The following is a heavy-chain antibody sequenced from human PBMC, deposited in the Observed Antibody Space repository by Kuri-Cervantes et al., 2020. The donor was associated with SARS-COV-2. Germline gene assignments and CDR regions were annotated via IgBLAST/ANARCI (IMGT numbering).Heavy chain of an antibody. Sequence: ESLKISCIASGFLFSSYEMNWVRQAPGKGLEWIGSIYHSGSTYYNPSLKSRVTISVDTSKNQFSLKLSSVTAADTAVYYCARVGVYCSSTSCYPNWFDPWGQGTLVTVSS. D-gene: IGHD2-2*01. CDR3: ARVGVYCSSTSCYPNWFDP. CDR1: GFLFSSYE. V-gene: IGHV4-38-2*02. CDR2: IYHSGST. J-gene: IGHJ5*02.